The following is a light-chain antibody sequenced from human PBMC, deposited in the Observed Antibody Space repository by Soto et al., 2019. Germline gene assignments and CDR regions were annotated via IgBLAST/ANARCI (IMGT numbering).Light chain of an antibody. CDR1: TSDIGAYNY. J-gene: IGLJ3*02. CDR2: GVS. V-gene: IGLV2-11*01. CDR3: QSYDNSLSGAWV. Sequence: QSALTQPRSVSGSPGQSVTISCTGTTSDIGAYNYVSWYQQHPGKAPKLIIYGVSKRPSGVPERFSGSKSDSTASLTISGLQDEDEADYYCQSYDNSLSGAWVFGGGTQLTVL.